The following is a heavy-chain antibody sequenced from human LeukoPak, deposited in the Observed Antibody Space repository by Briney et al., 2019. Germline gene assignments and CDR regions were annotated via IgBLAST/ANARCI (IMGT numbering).Heavy chain of an antibody. CDR1: GFTFSSYA. J-gene: IGHJ6*02. CDR2: ISYDGSNK. D-gene: IGHD3-10*01. V-gene: IGHV3-30-3*01. CDR3: ARGSGSSHYYGMDV. Sequence: PGRSLRLSCAASGFTFSSYAMHWVRQAPGKGLEWVAVISYDGSNKYYADSVNGRFIISRDNSKNTLYLQMNSLRVEDTAVYYYARGSGSSHYYGMDVWGQGTTVTVSS.